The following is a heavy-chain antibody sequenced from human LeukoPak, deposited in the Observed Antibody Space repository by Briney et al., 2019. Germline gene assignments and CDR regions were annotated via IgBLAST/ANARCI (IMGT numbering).Heavy chain of an antibody. D-gene: IGHD3-22*01. CDR2: ISGSGGST. Sequence: GGSLRLSCAASGFTFSSYAMSWVRQAPGKGLEWVSAISGSGGSTYYADSVKGRFTISRDNSKNTLYLQMNSLRAEDTAVYYCARETTYYYDSSGYYYPRDFDYWGQGTLVTVSS. CDR1: GFTFSSYA. J-gene: IGHJ4*02. V-gene: IGHV3-23*01. CDR3: ARETTYYYDSSGYYYPRDFDY.